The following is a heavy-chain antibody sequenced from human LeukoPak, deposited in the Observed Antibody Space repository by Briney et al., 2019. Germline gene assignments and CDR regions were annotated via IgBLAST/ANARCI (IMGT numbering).Heavy chain of an antibody. CDR2: ISSNSSYT. CDR3: ARVSMSWYTLCPTHPFDY. CDR1: GFTFSNYY. D-gene: IGHD6-13*01. J-gene: IGHJ4*02. Sequence: GGSLRLSCAASGFTFSNYYMSWIRQAPGKGLEWVSYISSNSSYTNYADSVKGRLTISRDNAKNSLYLQMNSLRAEDTAVYYCARVSMSWYTLCPTHPFDYWGQRTLVTVSS. V-gene: IGHV3-11*06.